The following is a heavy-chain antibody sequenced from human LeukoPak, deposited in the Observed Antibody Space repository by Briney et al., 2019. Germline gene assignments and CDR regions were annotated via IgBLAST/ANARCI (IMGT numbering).Heavy chain of an antibody. J-gene: IGHJ6*03. V-gene: IGHV3-23*01. CDR3: AKDRAAGTNDYYYMDV. Sequence: GGSLRLSCAASGFTFSSYAMSWVRQAPGKGLEWVSAISGSGGSTYYADSVKGRFTISRDNSKNTLYLQMNSLRAEDTAVYYCAKDRAAGTNDYYYMDVWGKGTTVTVSS. D-gene: IGHD6-13*01. CDR1: GFTFSSYA. CDR2: ISGSGGST.